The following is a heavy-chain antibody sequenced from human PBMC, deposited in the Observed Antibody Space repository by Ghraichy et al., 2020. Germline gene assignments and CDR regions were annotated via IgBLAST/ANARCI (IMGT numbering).Heavy chain of an antibody. CDR2: IFTDADRI. V-gene: IGHV3-23*01. D-gene: IGHD6-19*01. Sequence: LSLTCAASGFTFSRYAMSWVRQAPGKGLEWVTTIFTDADRIYSADSVKGRFTISRDNSKNTLYLQMNSLRAEDTAIYHCTTSGWYGGIFDYWGQGALVTVSS. J-gene: IGHJ4*02. CDR1: GFTFSRYA. CDR3: TTSGWYGGIFDY.